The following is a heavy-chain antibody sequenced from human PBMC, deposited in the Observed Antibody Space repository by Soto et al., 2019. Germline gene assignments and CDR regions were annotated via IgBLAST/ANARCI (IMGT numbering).Heavy chain of an antibody. CDR3: VRRVSGNYDY. CDR1: GFTFSSYD. V-gene: IGHV3-64*01. CDR2: ISSNGGTT. J-gene: IGHJ4*02. Sequence: ESGGGMVQPGRSLRLSGVASGFTFSSYDMHWVRQAPGKGLEYVSSISSNGGTTYYGNSVKGRFTISRDNSKNTLYLQMGSLRAEDMAVYYCVRRVSGNYDYWGQGTLVTVSS. D-gene: IGHD1-7*01.